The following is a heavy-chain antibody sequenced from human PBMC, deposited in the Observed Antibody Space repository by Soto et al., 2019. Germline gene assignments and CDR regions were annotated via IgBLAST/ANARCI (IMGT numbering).Heavy chain of an antibody. V-gene: IGHV4-38-2*01. J-gene: IGHJ6*02. Sequence: SETLSLTCAVSGYSISSGYYGGWIRQPPGKGLEWIGNIYHSGSTYYNPSLKSRVTISVDTSENQFSLKLSSVTAADTAVYYCARGSTSEGMDVWGQGTTVTVSS. CDR3: ARGSTSEGMDV. D-gene: IGHD2-2*01. CDR1: GYSISSGYY. CDR2: IYHSGST.